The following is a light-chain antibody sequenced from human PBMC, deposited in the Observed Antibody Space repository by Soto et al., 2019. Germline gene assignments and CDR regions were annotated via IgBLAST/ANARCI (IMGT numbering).Light chain of an antibody. CDR3: QQYGKSPYT. J-gene: IGKJ2*01. CDR1: QSVSSRF. V-gene: IGKV3-20*01. CDR2: GAS. Sequence: MVLTKSPGTPYLYPGETATLSCRASQSVSSRFLAWYQQKPVQAPRVLMYGASSRATGIPDMFSGTGSGTNFTLTIIRLDPEDFAGYYFQQYGKSPYTFGLANTLEIK.